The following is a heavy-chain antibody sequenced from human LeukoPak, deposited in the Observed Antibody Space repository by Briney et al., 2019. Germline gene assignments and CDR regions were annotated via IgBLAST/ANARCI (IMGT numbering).Heavy chain of an antibody. D-gene: IGHD6-19*01. CDR2: INWNGGST. CDR3: ARDGGFRAAVAGPFDL. Sequence: GGSLRLSCAASGFTFDDYGMSWVRQAPGKGLEWVSGINWNGGSTRYADSVKGRFTISRDKAKNSLYLQMNSLRAEDTALYYCARDGGFRAAVAGPFDLWDQGATVTVSS. V-gene: IGHV3-20*04. J-gene: IGHJ3*01. CDR1: GFTFDDYG.